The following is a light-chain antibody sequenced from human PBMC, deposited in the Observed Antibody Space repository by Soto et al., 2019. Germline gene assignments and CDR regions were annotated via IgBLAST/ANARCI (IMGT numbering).Light chain of an antibody. J-gene: IGLJ1*01. CDR1: SSDIGRYNY. CDR3: NSYSSGSTLYV. V-gene: IGLV2-14*01. Sequence: QSALTQPASVSVSPGQSITIFCTGSSSDIGRYNYVSWYQQYPGKAPKLMIYEVSNRPSGVSNRFSGSKSGNTASLTISGLQAEDEADYYCNSYSSGSTLYVFGTGTKVTVL. CDR2: EVS.